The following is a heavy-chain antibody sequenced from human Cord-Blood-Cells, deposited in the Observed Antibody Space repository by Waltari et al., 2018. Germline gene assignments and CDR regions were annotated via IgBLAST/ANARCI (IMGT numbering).Heavy chain of an antibody. J-gene: IGHJ3*02. CDR1: GYSISSGYY. CDR2: IYHSGRT. Sequence: QVQLQESGPGLVKPSETLSLTCAVSGYSISSGYYWGWIRQPPGKGLEWIGGIYHSGRTYYNPSLRSRVTISVDTSKNQFSLKLSSVTAADTAVYYCAGGVRGNDAFDIWGQGTMVTVSS. V-gene: IGHV4-38-2*01. D-gene: IGHD3-10*01. CDR3: AGGVRGNDAFDI.